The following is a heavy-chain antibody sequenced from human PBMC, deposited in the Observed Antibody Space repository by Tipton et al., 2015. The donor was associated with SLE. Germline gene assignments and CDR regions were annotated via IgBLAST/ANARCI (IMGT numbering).Heavy chain of an antibody. D-gene: IGHD3-16*02. CDR1: GGSISDYY. CDR3: ARVGYDYSWGSYRYTPFDC. Sequence: LRLSCTVSGGSISDYYWSWIRQPPGKGLEWIGYNYYSGSTNYNPSLKSRVSISLDTSKNQFSLRLSSVTAADTAVYFCARVGYDYSWGSYRYTPFDCWGQGILVTVSS. J-gene: IGHJ4*02. V-gene: IGHV4-59*12. CDR2: NYYSGST.